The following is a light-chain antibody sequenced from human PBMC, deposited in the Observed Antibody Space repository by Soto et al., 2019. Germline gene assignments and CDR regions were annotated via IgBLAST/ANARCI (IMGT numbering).Light chain of an antibody. CDR2: GVS. J-gene: IGKJ1*01. Sequence: EIVLTQSPGSLSLSPGQRATLSCRASQSVDTAFFAWYQKKHRQAPRLVIYGVSKRATGIPDRFSGSVSGRDFTLIIIRLEPEDFAVYYCQQYMSSVTFGQGTKVEIK. CDR3: QQYMSSVT. V-gene: IGKV3-20*01. CDR1: QSVDTAF.